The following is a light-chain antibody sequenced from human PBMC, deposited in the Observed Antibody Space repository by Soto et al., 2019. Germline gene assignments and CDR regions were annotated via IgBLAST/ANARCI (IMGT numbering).Light chain of an antibody. J-gene: IGLJ2*01. CDR1: SSDVGGYNY. Sequence: QSVLTQPGSVSGSPGQSITISCTGTSSDVGGYNYVSWYQQHPGKAPKLMIYEVSNRPSGVSNRFSGSKSGNTASLTISGLQAEDEADYYCSSYTSSSPLFGGGTKLTVL. V-gene: IGLV2-14*01. CDR3: SSYTSSSPL. CDR2: EVS.